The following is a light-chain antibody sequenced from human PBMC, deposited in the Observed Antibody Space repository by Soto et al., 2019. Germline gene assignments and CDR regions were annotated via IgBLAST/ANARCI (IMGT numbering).Light chain of an antibody. V-gene: IGLV2-14*01. CDR3: SSYTTSTTFV. CDR1: SSDVGGYKY. Sequence: QSALTQPASVSGSPGQSITISCTGTSSDVGGYKYVSWHQQHPGKAPKLMIFEVSNRPSGVSNRFSGSKSGNTASLTISGLQAEDEADYYCSSYTTSTTFVFGTGTKLTVL. CDR2: EVS. J-gene: IGLJ1*01.